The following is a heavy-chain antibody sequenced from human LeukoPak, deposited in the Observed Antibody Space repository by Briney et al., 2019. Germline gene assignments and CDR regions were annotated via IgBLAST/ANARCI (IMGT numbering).Heavy chain of an antibody. CDR1: GGSISSYY. Sequence: PSETLSLTCTVSGGSISSYYWSWIRQPPGKGLEWIGYIYYSGSTNYNPSLKSRVTISVDTSKNQFSLKLSSVTAADTAVYYCMIVVVNYYAEYFQHWGQGTLVTVSS. CDR3: MIVVVNYYAEYFQH. D-gene: IGHD3-22*01. J-gene: IGHJ1*01. V-gene: IGHV4-59*12. CDR2: IYYSGST.